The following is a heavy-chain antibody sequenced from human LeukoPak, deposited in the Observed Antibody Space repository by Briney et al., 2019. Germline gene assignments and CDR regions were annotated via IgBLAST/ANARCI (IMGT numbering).Heavy chain of an antibody. J-gene: IGHJ4*02. D-gene: IGHD3-9*01. CDR1: EFTFSAYA. V-gene: IGHV3-30*02. Sequence: GGSLRLSCATSEFTFSAYAMHWIRQAPGRGLEWVAFVRYGGNIKYYADSVKGRFTISRDNSKNTLYLQMNSLRPEDTAVYYCAKDLGTEYNIFDYWGQGTLVIVSS. CDR2: VRYGGNIK. CDR3: AKDLGTEYNIFDY.